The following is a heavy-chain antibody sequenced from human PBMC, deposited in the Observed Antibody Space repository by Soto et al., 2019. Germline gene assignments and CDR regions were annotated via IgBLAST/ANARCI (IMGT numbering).Heavy chain of an antibody. D-gene: IGHD3-3*01. CDR1: GATFSSYA. Sequence: QVQLVQSGAEVKKPGSSVKVSCKASGATFSSYAVSWVRQAPGQGIEWMGGSIPIFGTAIYAQKFQGRVTITADESTSTAYMELSSLRSDSTAVYYCARGPYDSRSGPLFYYCGMDVGGQGTTVTVSS. J-gene: IGHJ6*02. V-gene: IGHV1-69*01. CDR3: ARGPYDSRSGPLFYYCGMDV. CDR2: SIPIFGTA.